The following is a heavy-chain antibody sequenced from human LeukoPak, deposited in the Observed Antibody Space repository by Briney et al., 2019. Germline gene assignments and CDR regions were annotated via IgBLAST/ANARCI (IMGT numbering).Heavy chain of an antibody. Sequence: SVKVSCKASGDTFSSYAISWVRQAPGQGLEWMGRIIPIFGTSNYAQKFQGRVTITADESASTAYMELSSLRSEDTAVYYCATVGWDYPVKTGYWGQGTLVTVSS. V-gene: IGHV1-69*13. CDR3: ATVGWDYPVKTGY. J-gene: IGHJ4*02. CDR1: GDTFSSYA. D-gene: IGHD1-1*01. CDR2: IIPIFGTS.